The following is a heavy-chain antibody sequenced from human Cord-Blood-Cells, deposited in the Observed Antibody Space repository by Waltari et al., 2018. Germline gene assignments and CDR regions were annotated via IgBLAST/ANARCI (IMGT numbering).Heavy chain of an antibody. J-gene: IGHJ4*02. CDR2: SRSKANSYAT. D-gene: IGHD3-10*01. CDR1: GFTFSGSA. CDR3: TSRYYYGSGSYKYYFDY. Sequence: EVQLVESGGGLVQPGGSLKLSCAASGFTFSGSAMPWVRQASGNGLGWVGRSRSKANSYATAYAASVKGRCTISRDDSKNTAYLQMNSLKTEYTAVYYCTSRYYYGSGSYKYYFDYWGQGTLVTVSS. V-gene: IGHV3-73*01.